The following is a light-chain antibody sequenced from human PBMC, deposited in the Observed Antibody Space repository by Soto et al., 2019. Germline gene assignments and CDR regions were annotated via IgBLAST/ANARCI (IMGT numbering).Light chain of an antibody. J-gene: IGKJ2*01. Sequence: EIVLTQSPGTLSLSPGERASLSCRASQTFSSNYLAWYQQKPGQAPRLLIHGASSRATGIPDRFSGSGSGTDFTLTISRLEPEDFAVYYCHQYGISPFTFGQGTQLEIK. CDR1: QTFSSNY. CDR2: GAS. CDR3: HQYGISPFT. V-gene: IGKV3-20*01.